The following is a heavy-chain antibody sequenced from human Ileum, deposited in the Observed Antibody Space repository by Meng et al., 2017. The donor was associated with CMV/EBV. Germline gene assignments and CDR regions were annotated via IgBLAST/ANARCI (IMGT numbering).Heavy chain of an antibody. CDR1: GYTFTDYY. J-gene: IGHJ4*02. CDR3: GRQVATALDY. D-gene: IGHD5-12*01. CDR2: MDPGGGPT. Sequence: ASVKVPCKASGYTFTDYYIHWVRQAPGQGLEWMAIMDPGGGPTNYAQKFQGRLTVTMDTSTSAVYMELSSLRSEDTAVYYCGRQVATALDYWGQGTLVTVSS. V-gene: IGHV1-46*01.